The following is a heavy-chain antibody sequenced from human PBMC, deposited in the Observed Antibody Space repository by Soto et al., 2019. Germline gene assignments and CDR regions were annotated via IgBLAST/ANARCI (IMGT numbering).Heavy chain of an antibody. CDR3: AKRTYGSGDYGMDV. Sequence: GGSLRLSCAASGFTFSSYAMSWVRQAPGKGLEWVSAISGSGGSTYYADSVKGRFTISRDNSKNTLYLQMNSLRAEDTAVYYCAKRTYGSGDYGMDVWGQGTTVTVS. V-gene: IGHV3-23*01. CDR1: GFTFSSYA. D-gene: IGHD3-10*01. J-gene: IGHJ6*02. CDR2: ISGSGGST.